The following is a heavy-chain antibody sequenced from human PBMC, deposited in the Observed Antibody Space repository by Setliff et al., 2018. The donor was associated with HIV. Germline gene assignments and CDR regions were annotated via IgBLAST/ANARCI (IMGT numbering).Heavy chain of an antibody. D-gene: IGHD2-8*01. Sequence: PSETLSLTCTVSGGSISSYYWSWSRQPPGKGLEWIGNMYYTGNTYHNPSLKSRVTISVDTSNNQFSLKLSSVTAADTSVYYCASSPIITNGYYFDSWGPGTLVTVSS. CDR2: MYYTGNT. V-gene: IGHV4-59*04. CDR1: GGSISSYY. CDR3: ASSPIITNGYYFDS. J-gene: IGHJ4*02.